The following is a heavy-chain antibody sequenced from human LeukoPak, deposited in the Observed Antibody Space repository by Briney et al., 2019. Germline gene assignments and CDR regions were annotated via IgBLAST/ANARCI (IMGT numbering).Heavy chain of an antibody. D-gene: IGHD5-18*01. CDR2: INAGNGNT. CDR3: AREGSGIQLWFRVFDY. V-gene: IGHV1-3*01. CDR1: GYTFTSYA. J-gene: IGHJ4*02. Sequence: GASVKVSCKASGYTFTSYAMHWVRQAPGQRLEWMRWINAGNGNTKYSQKFQGRVTITRDTSASTAYMELSSLRSEDTAVYYCAREGSGIQLWFRVFDYWGQGTLVTVSS.